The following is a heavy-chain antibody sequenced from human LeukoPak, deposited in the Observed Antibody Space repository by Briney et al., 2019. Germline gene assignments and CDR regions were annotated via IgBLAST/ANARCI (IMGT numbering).Heavy chain of an antibody. D-gene: IGHD3-22*01. CDR3: ARYYYDSSGYYYDY. CDR2: IYYSGST. CDR1: GGSISSYY. V-gene: IGHV4-59*01. Sequence: SETLSLTCTGSGGSISSYYWSWIRQPPGKGLEWIGYIYYSGSTNYNPSLKSRVTISVDTSKNQFSLKLSSVTAADTAVYYCARYYYDSSGYYYDYWGQGTLVTVSS. J-gene: IGHJ4*02.